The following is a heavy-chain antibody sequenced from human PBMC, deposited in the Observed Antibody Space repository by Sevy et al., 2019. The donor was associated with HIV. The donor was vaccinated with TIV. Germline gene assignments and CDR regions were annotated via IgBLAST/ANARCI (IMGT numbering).Heavy chain of an antibody. D-gene: IGHD3-16*01. CDR3: AKQANWALDY. V-gene: IGHV3-7*01. CDR1: GFTFSSFW. CDR2: IKQDGSEK. J-gene: IGHJ4*02. Sequence: GGSLRLSCAVSGFTFSSFWMSWVRQAPGKGVEWVAKIKQDGSEKYLVDSVKGRFTISRENAKNSLYLQMNSLRAEDAAMYYCAKQANWALDYWGQGTLVTVSS.